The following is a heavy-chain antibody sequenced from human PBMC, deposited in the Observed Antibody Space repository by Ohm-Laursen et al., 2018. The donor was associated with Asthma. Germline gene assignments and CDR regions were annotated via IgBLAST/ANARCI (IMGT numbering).Heavy chain of an antibody. V-gene: IGHV3-33*06. D-gene: IGHD6-19*01. Sequence: SLRLSCAASGFMFSSNGMHWVRQAPGKGLGWVAVVWNDGSNTHYADSVRGRFTISRDNSNNRLYLQMNSLRAEDTAVYYCAKDFGDSGCYDYWGQGTLVTVSS. CDR2: VWNDGSNT. CDR3: AKDFGDSGCYDY. CDR1: GFMFSSNG. J-gene: IGHJ4*02.